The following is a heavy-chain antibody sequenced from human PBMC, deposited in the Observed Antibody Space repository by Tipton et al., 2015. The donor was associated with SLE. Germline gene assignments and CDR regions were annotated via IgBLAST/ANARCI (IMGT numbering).Heavy chain of an antibody. CDR3: ARQRSYCTSTSCHYWYFDL. J-gene: IGHJ2*01. Sequence: QSGAEVKKPGESLKISCKGSGYSFTTYWIGWVRQMPGKGVELMGIIYPGDSDIRYGPSFQGQVTISADKSINTAYLQWSSLKASDPAMYYCARQRSYCTSTSCHYWYFDLWGRGTLVTVSS. D-gene: IGHD2-2*01. CDR1: GYSFTTYW. V-gene: IGHV5-51*01. CDR2: IYPGDSDI.